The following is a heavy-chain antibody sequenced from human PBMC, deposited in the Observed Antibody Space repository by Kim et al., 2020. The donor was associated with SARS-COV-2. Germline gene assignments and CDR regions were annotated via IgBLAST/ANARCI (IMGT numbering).Heavy chain of an antibody. CDR2: IGSTSRNI. D-gene: IGHD6-25*01. J-gene: IGHJ4*02. CDR3: ARVWPSGYTVDY. Sequence: GGSLRLSCAASGFTFSIYSIDWVRRAPGKGLEWIIYIGSTSRNIYYADSVKGRFSVSRDNAENSVYLQMDSLTDEDTAIYYCARVWPSGYTVDYWGQGTPVTVSS. CDR1: GFTFSIYS. V-gene: IGHV3-48*02.